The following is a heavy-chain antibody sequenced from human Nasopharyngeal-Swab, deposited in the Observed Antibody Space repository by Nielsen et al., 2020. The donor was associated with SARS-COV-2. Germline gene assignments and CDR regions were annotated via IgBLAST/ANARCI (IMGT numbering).Heavy chain of an antibody. J-gene: IGHJ4*02. D-gene: IGHD3-10*01. CDR1: GFTFSSYA. V-gene: IGHV3-23*01. CDR2: ITGSGGTT. CDR3: ARDLERSPMVQGADY. Sequence: GESLKISCAASGFTFSSYAMTWVRQAPGKGLEWLSSITGSGGTTYYTDSVKGRFTISRDNAKNSLFLQMENLRAEDTAVYYCARDLERSPMVQGADYWGQGTLVTVSS.